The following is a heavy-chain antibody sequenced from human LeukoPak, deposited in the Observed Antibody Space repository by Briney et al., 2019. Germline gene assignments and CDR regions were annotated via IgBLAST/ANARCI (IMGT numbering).Heavy chain of an antibody. J-gene: IGHJ4*02. Sequence: GGSLRLSCAASGLTFSSAWMSWVRQAPGMGLEWVSTISGNGGSTYYADSVKGRFAISRDNSKNTLCLQMNSLRAEDTAVYYCAKDADFLTGYYTDYWGQGTLVTVSS. V-gene: IGHV3-23*01. D-gene: IGHD3/OR15-3a*01. CDR2: ISGNGGST. CDR3: AKDADFLTGYYTDY. CDR1: GLTFSSAW.